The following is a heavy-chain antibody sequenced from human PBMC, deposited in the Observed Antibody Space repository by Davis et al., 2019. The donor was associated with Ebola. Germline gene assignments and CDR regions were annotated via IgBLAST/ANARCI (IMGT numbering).Heavy chain of an antibody. CDR2: INPSGGST. CDR1: GGTFSSYT. CDR3: ATGTREGDAFDI. Sequence: AASVKVSCKASGGTFSSYTISWVRQAPGQGLEWMGIINPSGGSTSYAQKFQGRVTMTRDTSTSTVYMELSSLRSEDTAVYYCATGTREGDAFDIWGQGTMVTVSS. V-gene: IGHV1-46*01. J-gene: IGHJ3*02. D-gene: IGHD1-1*01.